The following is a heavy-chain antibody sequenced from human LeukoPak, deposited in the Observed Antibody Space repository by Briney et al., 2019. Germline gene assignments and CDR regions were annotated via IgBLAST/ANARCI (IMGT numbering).Heavy chain of an antibody. V-gene: IGHV4-59*08. CDR2: IYYSGST. D-gene: IGHD1-14*01. Sequence: SETLSLTCTVSGGSTRSYYWTWIRQPPGKGLEWSGYIYYSGSTNYKPSLRSRVTISVDTSKSQLSLKLSSVTAADTAVYYCARLSYHGSGTHYFDYWGQGTLVTVSS. J-gene: IGHJ4*02. CDR1: GGSTRSYY. CDR3: ARLSYHGSGTHYFDY.